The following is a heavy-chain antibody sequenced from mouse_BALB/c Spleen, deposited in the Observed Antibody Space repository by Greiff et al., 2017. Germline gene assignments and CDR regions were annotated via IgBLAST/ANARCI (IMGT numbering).Heavy chain of an antibody. V-gene: IGHV14-3*02. CDR2: IDPANGNT. CDR1: GFNIKDTY. D-gene: IGHD4-1*01. J-gene: IGHJ4*01. Sequence: EVQLQQSGAELVKPGASVKLSCTASGFNIKDTYMHWVKQRPEQGLEWIGRIDPANGNTKYDPKFQGKATITADTSSNTAYLQLSSLTSEDTAVYYCDRFWVLYAMDYWGQGTSVTVSS. CDR3: DRFWVLYAMDY.